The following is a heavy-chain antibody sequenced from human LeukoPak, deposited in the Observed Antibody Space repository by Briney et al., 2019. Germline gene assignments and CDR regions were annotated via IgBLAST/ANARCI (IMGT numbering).Heavy chain of an antibody. J-gene: IGHJ3*02. CDR3: ARRALGILTLTLGAFDI. Sequence: PSETLSLTCAVYGGSFSGYYWSWIRQPPGKGLEWIGEINHSGSTNYNPSLKSRVTISVDTSKNKFSLKLSSVTAADTAVYYCARRALGILTLTLGAFDIWGQGTMVTVSS. V-gene: IGHV4-34*01. D-gene: IGHD3-9*01. CDR2: INHSGST. CDR1: GGSFSGYY.